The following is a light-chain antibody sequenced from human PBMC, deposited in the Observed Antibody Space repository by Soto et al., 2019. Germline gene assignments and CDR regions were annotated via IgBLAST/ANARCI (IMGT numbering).Light chain of an antibody. J-gene: IGKJ1*01. V-gene: IGKV3-11*01. Sequence: EIVLTQSPVTLSLATGERATLSCRAIQSVSNNYLAWYQQKPGQAPRLLIYGASNRATGIPARFSGSGSGTDFTLTISNLEPEDFAVYYCQQHSHWPPWTFGQGTKVDIK. CDR1: QSVSNNY. CDR3: QQHSHWPPWT. CDR2: GAS.